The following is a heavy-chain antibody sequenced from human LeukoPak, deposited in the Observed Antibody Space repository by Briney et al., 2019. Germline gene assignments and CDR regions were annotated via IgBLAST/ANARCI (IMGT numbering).Heavy chain of an antibody. CDR2: IIPIFPST. Sequence: SVKVSCKVSGGPFSNYGLSWVRQAPGQGLEWMGGIIPIFPSTNYAQDFQGRVTITADESTSTVYMELSSLRTDDTAVYYCARPPVSGTLNDAFDIWGQGTVVIVSS. CDR1: GGPFSNYG. J-gene: IGHJ3*02. V-gene: IGHV1-69*13. D-gene: IGHD1/OR15-1a*01. CDR3: ARPPVSGTLNDAFDI.